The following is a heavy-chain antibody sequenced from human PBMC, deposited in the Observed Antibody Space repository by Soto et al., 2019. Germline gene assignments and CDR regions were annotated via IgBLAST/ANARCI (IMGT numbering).Heavy chain of an antibody. D-gene: IGHD5-18*01. J-gene: IGHJ4*02. CDR2: IIPMFGTA. CDR1: GGTFSTYA. V-gene: IGHV1-69*12. CDR3: ASGIQLWLRRINNGYSG. Sequence: QVQLVQSGAEVKKPESSVKVSCKAPGGTFSTYAISWVRQAPGQGLEWMGGIIPMFGTANYAQRFQDRVTMTADESWNAVYMELSSLRSEDTAVYFCASGIQLWLRRINNGYSGWGQGTLVTVSS.